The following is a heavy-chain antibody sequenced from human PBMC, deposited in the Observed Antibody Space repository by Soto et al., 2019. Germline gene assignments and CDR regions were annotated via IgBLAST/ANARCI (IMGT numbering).Heavy chain of an antibody. Sequence: GASVKVSCKASGYTFTGYYMHWVRQAPGQGLEWMGWINPNSGGTNYAQKFQGWVTMTRDTSISTAYMELSRLRSDDTAVYYCARTTLVGAGAFDIWGQGTMVTVSS. V-gene: IGHV1-2*04. J-gene: IGHJ3*02. CDR1: GYTFTGYY. CDR2: INPNSGGT. D-gene: IGHD1-26*01. CDR3: ARTTLVGAGAFDI.